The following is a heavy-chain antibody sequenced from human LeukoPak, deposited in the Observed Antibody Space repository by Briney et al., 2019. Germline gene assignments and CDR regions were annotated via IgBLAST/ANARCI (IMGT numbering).Heavy chain of an antibody. D-gene: IGHD2-21*01. Sequence: KPSETLSLTCAVYGGSFSGYYWSWIRQPPGKGLEWIGEINRSGSTNYNPSLKSRVTISVDTSKNQFSLKLSSVTAADTAVYYCAREWVVIGYFDYWGQGTLVTVSS. CDR2: INRSGST. V-gene: IGHV4-34*01. CDR1: GGSFSGYY. J-gene: IGHJ4*02. CDR3: AREWVVIGYFDY.